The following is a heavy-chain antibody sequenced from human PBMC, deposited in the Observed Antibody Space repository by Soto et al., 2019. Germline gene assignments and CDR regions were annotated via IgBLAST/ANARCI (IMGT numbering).Heavy chain of an antibody. D-gene: IGHD3-22*01. Sequence: SETLSLTCTVSGGSIRSGDSYWSWIRQPPGKGLEWIGYIYYSGSTYYNPSLKSRVTISLATSKNQFSLNLSSVTAADTAVYYCARTHYSDRSGTDYWGQGTLVTVSS. CDR1: GGSIRSGDSY. CDR2: IYYSGST. J-gene: IGHJ4*02. CDR3: ARTHYSDRSGTDY. V-gene: IGHV4-30-4*01.